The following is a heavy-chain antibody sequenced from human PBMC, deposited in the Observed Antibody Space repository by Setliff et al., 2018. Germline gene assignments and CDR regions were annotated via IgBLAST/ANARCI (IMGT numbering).Heavy chain of an antibody. CDR3: ARTDHLVVDGFDV. CDR1: GYTFSTYG. Sequence: ASVKVSCKDSGYTFSTYGISWVRQAPGQGLEWMGWISAYNGNTNYAQRFQGRVTMTTDTSTSTAYMELRSLRSDDTAVYYCARTDHLVVDGFDVWGQGTMVTVSS. CDR2: ISAYNGNT. D-gene: IGHD3-16*01. V-gene: IGHV1-18*01. J-gene: IGHJ3*01.